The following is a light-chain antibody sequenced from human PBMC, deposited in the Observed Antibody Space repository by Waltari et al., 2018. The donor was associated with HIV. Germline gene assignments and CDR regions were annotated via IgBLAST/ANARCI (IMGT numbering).Light chain of an antibody. CDR3: QQYHNWPPVT. CDR2: DAS. CDR1: QSVRSK. Sequence: ELEMPQSPAPLSVSPGERATLSCRSSQSVRSKLAWYQQKPGQAPRLLIYDASTRATGIPARFSGSGSGTEFTLTISSLQSADFAVYYCQQYHNWPPVTFGGGTKVEIK. J-gene: IGKJ4*01. V-gene: IGKV3-15*01.